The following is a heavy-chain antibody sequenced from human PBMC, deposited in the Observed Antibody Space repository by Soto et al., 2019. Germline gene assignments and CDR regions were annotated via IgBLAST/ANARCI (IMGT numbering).Heavy chain of an antibody. CDR1: GYTFTIYY. Sequence: ASVKVSCKASGYTFTIYYIHWVRQAPGQGLEWMGIINPSGGSTSYAQKFQGRVTMTRDTSKNQFSMKLSSVSAADTAVYYCVKAAHHVIQWFNWWGPGILVTV. D-gene: IGHD5-18*01. V-gene: IGHV1-46*01. CDR3: VKAAHHVIQWFNW. J-gene: IGHJ5*01. CDR2: INPSGGST.